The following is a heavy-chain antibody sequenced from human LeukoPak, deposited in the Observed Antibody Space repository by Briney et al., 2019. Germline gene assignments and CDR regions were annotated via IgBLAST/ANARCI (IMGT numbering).Heavy chain of an antibody. V-gene: IGHV4-4*07. D-gene: IGHD2-2*01. CDR1: GGSISSYY. Sequence: PSETLSLTCTVSGGSISSYYWSWIRQPAGKGLEWIGRIYSSGSTNYNPSLKSRVTMSVDTSKNQFSLKLTSVTAADTAVYYCARALHCSSTSCFYFDYWGQGTLVTVSS. CDR3: ARALHCSSTSCFYFDY. CDR2: IYSSGST. J-gene: IGHJ4*02.